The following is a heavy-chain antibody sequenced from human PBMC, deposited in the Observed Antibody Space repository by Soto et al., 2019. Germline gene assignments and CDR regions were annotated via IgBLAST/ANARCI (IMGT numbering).Heavy chain of an antibody. J-gene: IGHJ6*01. CDR2: VYDNGDS. CDR3: VRQGLGRLHGLVDV. D-gene: IGHD5-12*01. CDR1: GGSIDGYN. V-gene: IGHV4-59*08. Sequence: QVQLQESGPGLVKPSETLSLTCTVSGGSIDGYNCAWIRQTPGKALEWVGYVYDNGDSGYNPSLRXXLXXSMDTSKRQSSLQLRSVTAADTAVYSCVRQGLGRLHGLVDVWGRGTTVTVSS.